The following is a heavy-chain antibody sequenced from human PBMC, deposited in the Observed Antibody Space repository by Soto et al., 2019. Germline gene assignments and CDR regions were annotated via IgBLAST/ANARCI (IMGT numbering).Heavy chain of an antibody. V-gene: IGHV1-69*02. J-gene: IGHJ5*02. Sequence: SVKVSCKASGGTFSSYTISWVRQAPGQGLEWMGRIIPILGIANYAQKFQGRVTITADKSTSTAYMELSSLRSEDTAVYYCAMEDYDILTGYYYNWFDPWGQGTLVPVSS. CDR1: GGTFSSYT. CDR2: IIPILGIA. D-gene: IGHD3-9*01. CDR3: AMEDYDILTGYYYNWFDP.